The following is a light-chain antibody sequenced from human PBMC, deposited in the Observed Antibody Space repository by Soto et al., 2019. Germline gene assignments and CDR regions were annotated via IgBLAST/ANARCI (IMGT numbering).Light chain of an antibody. Sequence: QPVLTQSPSASASLGASVKLTCTLSSGHSSYASAWHQQQPEKGPRYLMKLNSDGSHSKGDGIPDRFSGSSSGAERYLTISSLQSEDEADYYCQTWGTGIPVFGGGTKLTVL. J-gene: IGLJ3*02. CDR1: SGHSSYA. V-gene: IGLV4-69*01. CDR3: QTWGTGIPV. CDR2: LNSDGSH.